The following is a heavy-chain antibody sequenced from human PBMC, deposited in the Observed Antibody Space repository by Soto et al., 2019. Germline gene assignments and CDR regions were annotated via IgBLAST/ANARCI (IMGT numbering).Heavy chain of an antibody. CDR3: ARQGRTSASSDF. V-gene: IGHV5-51*01. CDR2: MSPGNSDI. J-gene: IGHJ4*02. D-gene: IGHD2-21*01. CDR1: GYTSNTYW. Sequence: GESLKISCRGFGYTSNTYWIGWVRQMPGKGLEWMGVMSPGNSDIRYSPAFQGQVSISADTSISTAYLQWSSLKTSDSGMYYCARQGRTSASSDFWGQGTLVTVSS.